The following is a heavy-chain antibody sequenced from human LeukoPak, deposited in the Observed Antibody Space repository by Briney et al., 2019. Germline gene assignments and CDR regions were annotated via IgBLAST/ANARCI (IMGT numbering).Heavy chain of an antibody. CDR1: VYTFSSYY. CDR2: INPGSGGT. V-gene: IGHV1-46*01. D-gene: IGHD5-24*01. J-gene: IGHJ4*02. Sequence: ASVKVSCKASVYTFSSYYIHWVRQAPGQGLEWMGLINPGSGGTSYAQKFQGRDTLTRDTSTTSVYMELSSLTSEDTAMYFCAKDGDVGMATRVDWWGQGTLVSVSS. CDR3: AKDGDVGMATRVDW.